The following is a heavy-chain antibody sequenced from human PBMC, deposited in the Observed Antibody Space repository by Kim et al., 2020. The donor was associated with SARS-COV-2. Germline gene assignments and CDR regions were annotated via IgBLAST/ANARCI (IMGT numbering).Heavy chain of an antibody. CDR1: GGSVSSGSYY. J-gene: IGHJ6*02. CDR2: IYYSGST. Sequence: SETLSLTCTVSGGSVSSGSYYWSWIRQPPGKGLEWIGYIYYSGSTNYNPSLKSRVTISVDTSKNQFSLKLSSVTAADTAVYYCAREVLWFGESGMDVWGQGTTVTVSS. CDR3: AREVLWFGESGMDV. D-gene: IGHD3-10*01. V-gene: IGHV4-61*01.